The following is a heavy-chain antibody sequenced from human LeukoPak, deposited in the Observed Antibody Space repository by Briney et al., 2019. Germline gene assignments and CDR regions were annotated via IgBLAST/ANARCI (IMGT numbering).Heavy chain of an antibody. Sequence: SETLSLTCAVYGGSFSGYYWSWIRQPPGKGLEWIGEINHSGSTNYNPSLKSRVTISVDTSKSQFSLKLSSVTAADTAVYYCARGGLEWLFYNWFDPWGQGTLVTVSS. CDR1: GGSFSGYY. D-gene: IGHD3-3*01. CDR2: INHSGST. J-gene: IGHJ5*02. V-gene: IGHV4-34*01. CDR3: ARGGLEWLFYNWFDP.